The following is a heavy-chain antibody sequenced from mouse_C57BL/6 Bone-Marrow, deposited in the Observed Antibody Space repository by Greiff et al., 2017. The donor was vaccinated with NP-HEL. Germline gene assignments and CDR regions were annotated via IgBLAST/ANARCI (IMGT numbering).Heavy chain of an antibody. D-gene: IGHD2-2*01. CDR2: INPYNGGT. V-gene: IGHV1-19*01. CDR3: ARLGYWFAY. Sequence: EVQLQQSGPVLVKPGASVKMSCKASGYTFTDYYMNWVKQSHGKSLEWIGVINPYNGGTSYNQKFKGKATLTVDKSSSTAYMELNSLTSEDSAVYYCARLGYWFAYWGKGTLVTVSA. CDR1: GYTFTDYY. J-gene: IGHJ3*01.